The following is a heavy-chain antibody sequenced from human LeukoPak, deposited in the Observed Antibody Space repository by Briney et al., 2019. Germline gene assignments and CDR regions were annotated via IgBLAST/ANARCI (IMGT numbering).Heavy chain of an antibody. CDR2: IKQDGSEK. CDR3: ARGIVAVPAARYYFDY. Sequence: GGSLRLSCAASGFTFSSYWMSWVRQAPGKGLEWVANIKQDGSEKYYVDSVKGRFTISRDNAKNSLYLQMNSLRAEDTAVYYCARGIVAVPAARYYFDYWGQGTLVTVSS. D-gene: IGHD2-2*01. J-gene: IGHJ4*02. CDR1: GFTFSSYW. V-gene: IGHV3-7*01.